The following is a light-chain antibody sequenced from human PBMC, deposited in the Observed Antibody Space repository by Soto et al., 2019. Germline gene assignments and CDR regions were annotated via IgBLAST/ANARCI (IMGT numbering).Light chain of an antibody. Sequence: EIVMTQSPATLSVSPGERATLSCRASQSVSSNLAWYQQKPGQAPRLLIYVASTRATGIPARFSGSGSGTEFTLTISSLRSEDFAVYYCQQYNNWLRTFGQGTKVEIK. V-gene: IGKV3-15*01. CDR2: VAS. CDR1: QSVSSN. CDR3: QQYNNWLRT. J-gene: IGKJ1*01.